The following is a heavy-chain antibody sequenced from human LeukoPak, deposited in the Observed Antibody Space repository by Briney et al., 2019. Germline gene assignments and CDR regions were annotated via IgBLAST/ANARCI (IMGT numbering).Heavy chain of an antibody. D-gene: IGHD5-18*01. J-gene: IGHJ6*03. CDR2: LNPNSGNT. V-gene: IGHV1-8*03. CDR3: ARGGYSYGYYYYYYMDV. Sequence: ASVNVSCKVSAYTFTSYDINWVRQATGPGLEWMGWLNPNSGNTGYAQKFQGRVTITRNTSISTAYMELSSLRSEDTAVYYCARGGYSYGYYYYYYMDVWGKGTTVTVSS. CDR1: AYTFTSYD.